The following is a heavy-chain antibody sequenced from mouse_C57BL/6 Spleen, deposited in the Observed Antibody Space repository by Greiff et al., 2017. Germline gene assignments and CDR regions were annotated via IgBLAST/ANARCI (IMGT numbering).Heavy chain of an antibody. CDR3: TRGYYDYAMDY. D-gene: IGHD2-4*01. V-gene: IGHV5-9-1*02. Sequence: EVQGVESGEGLVKPGGSLKLSCAASGFTFSSYAMSWVRQTPEKRLEWVAYISSGGDYIYYADTVKGRFTISRDNARNTLYLQMSSLKSEDTAMYYCTRGYYDYAMDYWGQGTSVTVSS. CDR1: GFTFSSYA. CDR2: ISSGGDYI. J-gene: IGHJ4*01.